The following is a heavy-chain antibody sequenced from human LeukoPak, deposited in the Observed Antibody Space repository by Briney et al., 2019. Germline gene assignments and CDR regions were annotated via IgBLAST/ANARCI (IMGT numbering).Heavy chain of an antibody. CDR2: IYSGGRT. D-gene: IGHD6-13*01. CDR1: GFTVSRNY. V-gene: IGHV3-66*01. J-gene: IGHJ4*02. CDR3: ARAGPSSSWHQFDY. Sequence: PGGSLRLSCAASGFTVSRNYMSWVRQAPGKGLEWVSVIYSGGRTCYADSVKGRFTISRDNSKNTLYLQMNRLRAEDTAVYYCARAGPSSSWHQFDYWGQGTLVTVSS.